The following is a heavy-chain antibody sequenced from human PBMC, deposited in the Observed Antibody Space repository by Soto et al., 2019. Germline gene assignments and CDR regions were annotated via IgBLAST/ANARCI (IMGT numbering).Heavy chain of an antibody. CDR3: ANEGSSRYSMDV. V-gene: IGHV1-3*05. CDR1: GYTFTSYA. Sequence: QVQLVQSGAEEKKPGASVKVSCKASGYTFTSYAMHWVRQAPGQRLEWMGWINAGNGNTKYSQKFQGRVTITRDTSASTAYMELSSLRSEDTAVYYCANEGSSRYSMDVWGQGTTVTVSS. D-gene: IGHD1-26*01. CDR2: INAGNGNT. J-gene: IGHJ6*02.